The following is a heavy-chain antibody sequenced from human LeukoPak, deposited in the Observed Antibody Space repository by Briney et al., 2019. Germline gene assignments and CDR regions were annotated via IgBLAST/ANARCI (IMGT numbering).Heavy chain of an antibody. CDR3: ARAPGSSGFGLYFDY. CDR1: GFTVSSNS. J-gene: IGHJ4*02. Sequence: GGSLRLSCAASGFTVSSNSMSWVRQAPGKGLEWVSVIYSGGSTFYADSVKGRFTISRDNSKNTLYLQMNSLRAEDTAVYYCARAPGSSGFGLYFDYWGQGTLVTVSS. CDR2: IYSGGST. V-gene: IGHV3-66*01. D-gene: IGHD3-22*01.